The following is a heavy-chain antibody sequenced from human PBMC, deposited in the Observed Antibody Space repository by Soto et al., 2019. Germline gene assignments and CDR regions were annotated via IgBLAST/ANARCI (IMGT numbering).Heavy chain of an antibody. Sequence: QVQLVQSGTEVKNPGASVKVSCKASGYAFDTFGISWVRQAPGQGLEWMGWISPYNGHTNYAQRVQGRVTMTTDTPTSTAYMELRSLRSNDTAVYYCTRDRIVETAMVKTPYWGQGTLVTVSS. CDR1: GYAFDTFG. D-gene: IGHD5-18*01. J-gene: IGHJ4*02. V-gene: IGHV1-18*01. CDR3: TRDRIVETAMVKTPY. CDR2: ISPYNGHT.